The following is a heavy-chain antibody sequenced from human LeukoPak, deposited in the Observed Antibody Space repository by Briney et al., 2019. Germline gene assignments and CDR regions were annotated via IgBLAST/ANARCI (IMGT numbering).Heavy chain of an antibody. V-gene: IGHV3-23*01. CDR3: AARRLGYCSGGSCFEVPDY. D-gene: IGHD2-15*01. CDR1: GFTFSSYA. Sequence: PGGSLRLSCAASGFTFSSYAMSWVRQAPGKGLEWVSAISGSGGSTYYADSVKGRFTISRDNSKNTLYLQMNSLRAEDTAVYYCAARRLGYCSGGSCFEVPDYWGQGTLVTVSS. CDR2: ISGSGGST. J-gene: IGHJ4*02.